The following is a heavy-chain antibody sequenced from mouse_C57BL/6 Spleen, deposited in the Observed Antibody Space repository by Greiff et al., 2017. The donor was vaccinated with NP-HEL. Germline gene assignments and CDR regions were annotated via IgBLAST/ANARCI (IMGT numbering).Heavy chain of an antibody. Sequence: QVQLQQPGAELVKPGASVKLSCKASGYTFTSYWMQWVKQRPGQGLEWIGEIDPSDSYTNYNQKFKGKATLTVDTSSSTAYMQLSSLTSEDSAVYYCAGSSLGYWGQGTTLTVSS. D-gene: IGHD1-1*01. CDR3: AGSSLGY. CDR2: IDPSDSYT. J-gene: IGHJ2*01. V-gene: IGHV1-50*01. CDR1: GYTFTSYW.